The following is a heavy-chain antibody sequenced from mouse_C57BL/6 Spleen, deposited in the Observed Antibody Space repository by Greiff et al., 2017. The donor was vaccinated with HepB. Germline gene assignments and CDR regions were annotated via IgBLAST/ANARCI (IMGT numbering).Heavy chain of an antibody. Sequence: VMLQQSDAELVKPGASVKISCKVSGYTFTDHTIHWMKQRPEQGLEWIGYIYPRDGSTKYNEKFKGKATLTADKSSSTAYMQLNSLTSEDSAVYFCARYYYGNYEGFAYWGQGTLVTVSA. CDR1: GYTFTDHT. CDR2: IYPRDGST. D-gene: IGHD2-1*01. V-gene: IGHV1-78*01. J-gene: IGHJ3*01. CDR3: ARYYYGNYEGFAY.